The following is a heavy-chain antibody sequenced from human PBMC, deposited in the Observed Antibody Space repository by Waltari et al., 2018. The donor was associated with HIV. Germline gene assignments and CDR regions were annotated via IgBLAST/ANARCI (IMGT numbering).Heavy chain of an antibody. CDR1: GFIFRGFA. CDR2: ISRDGSSK. J-gene: IGHJ4*02. Sequence: QVQLVESGGGLVQPGGSLRLSCAAPGFIFRGFAIHWVRQAPGKGLEWVAVISRDGSSKYYADSVQGRFTISRDNSKNSLHLHMNSLRPKDTAVYYCAREGIVAAPFDFWGLGTLVTVSS. V-gene: IGHV3-30*01. CDR3: AREGIVAAPFDF. D-gene: IGHD2-15*01.